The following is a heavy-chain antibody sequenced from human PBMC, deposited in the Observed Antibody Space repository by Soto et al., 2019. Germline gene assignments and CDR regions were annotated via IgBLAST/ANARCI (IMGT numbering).Heavy chain of an antibody. CDR3: ARDRAPGWACYYGMDV. J-gene: IGHJ6*02. CDR2: ISSYNGDT. CDR1: GYTLTELS. V-gene: IGHV1-2*02. Sequence: GASVKVSCKVSGYTLTELSMHWVRQAPGQGPEWMGWISSYNGDTNYAQKFQGRVTMTRDTSTSTVYMELSSLRSEDTAVYYCARDRAPGWACYYGMDVWGQGTTVTVSS. D-gene: IGHD1-26*01.